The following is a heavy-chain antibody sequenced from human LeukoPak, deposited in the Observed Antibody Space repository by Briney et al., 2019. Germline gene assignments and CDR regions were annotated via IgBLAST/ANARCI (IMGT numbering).Heavy chain of an antibody. V-gene: IGHV4-30-2*01. CDR3: ARGVGYYYYMDV. D-gene: IGHD3-10*01. CDR2: IYHSGST. CDR1: GGSISSGGYY. J-gene: IGHJ6*03. Sequence: SETLSLTCTVSGGSISSGGYYWSWIRQPPGKGLEWIGYIYHSGSTYYNPSLKSRATISVDTSKNHFSLNLSFVTAADTAVYHCARGVGYYYYMDVWGKGTTVIVSS.